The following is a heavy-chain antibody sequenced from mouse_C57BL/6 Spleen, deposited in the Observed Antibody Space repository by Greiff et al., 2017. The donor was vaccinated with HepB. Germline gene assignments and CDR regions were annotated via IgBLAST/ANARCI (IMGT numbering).Heavy chain of an antibody. V-gene: IGHV5-12*01. Sequence: EVHLVESGGGLVQPGGSLKLSCAASGFTFSDYYMYWVRQTPEKRLEWVAYISNGGGSTYYPDTVKGRFTISRDNAKNTLYLQMSRLKSEDTAMYYCARRVVATYYWYFDVWGTGTTVTVSS. D-gene: IGHD1-1*01. CDR1: GFTFSDYY. J-gene: IGHJ1*03. CDR3: ARRVVATYYWYFDV. CDR2: ISNGGGST.